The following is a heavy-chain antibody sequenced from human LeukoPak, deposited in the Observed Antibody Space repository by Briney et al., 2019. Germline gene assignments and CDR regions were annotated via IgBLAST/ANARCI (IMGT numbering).Heavy chain of an antibody. Sequence: SETLSLTCTVSGGSISSSSYYWGWIRQPPGKGLEWIGSIYYSGSTYYNPSLKSRVTISVDTSKNQFSLKLSSVTAADTAVYYCARRLYMDDAFDIWGQGTMVTVSS. CDR3: ARRLYMDDAFDI. V-gene: IGHV4-39*01. CDR2: IYYSGST. CDR1: GGSISSSSYY. J-gene: IGHJ3*02. D-gene: IGHD2-15*01.